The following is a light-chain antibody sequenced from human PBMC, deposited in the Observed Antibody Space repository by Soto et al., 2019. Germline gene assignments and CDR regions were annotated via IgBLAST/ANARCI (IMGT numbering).Light chain of an antibody. CDR1: QSVGSN. V-gene: IGKV3-15*01. J-gene: IGKJ5*01. CDR3: HQYDKWPPIT. CDR2: GAS. Sequence: ELVMTQSPATLSVSPGERATLSCRASQSVGSNLAWYQQKPGQAPRLLIYGASTRATGIPARFSGSGSGTEFTLTISSLQSEDFAVYYCHQYDKWPPITFGQGTRLEIK.